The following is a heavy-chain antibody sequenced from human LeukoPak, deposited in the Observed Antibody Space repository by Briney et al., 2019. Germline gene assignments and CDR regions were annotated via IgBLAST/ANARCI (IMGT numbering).Heavy chain of an antibody. CDR1: GFTFSSYA. Sequence: PGGSLRLSCAASGFTFSSYAMHWVRQPPGKGLEWIGEINHSGSTNYNPSLKSRVTISVDTSKNQFSLKLSSVTAADTAVYYCARGPHNYYDSSGYSGGDYWGQGTLVTVSS. V-gene: IGHV4-34*01. CDR2: INHSGST. CDR3: ARGPHNYYDSSGYSGGDY. D-gene: IGHD3-22*01. J-gene: IGHJ4*02.